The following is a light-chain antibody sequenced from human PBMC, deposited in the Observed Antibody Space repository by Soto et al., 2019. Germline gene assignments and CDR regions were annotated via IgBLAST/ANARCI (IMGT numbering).Light chain of an antibody. V-gene: IGLV2-23*01. Sequence: SVLPQPASLYGSPGQSITISCTGTSSDVGSYNLVSWYQQHPGKAPKLMIYEGSKRPSGVSNRFSGSKSGNTASLTISGLQAEDEADYYCCSYAGSSTYVFGTGTKVTVL. CDR2: EGS. CDR3: CSYAGSSTYV. CDR1: SSDVGSYNL. J-gene: IGLJ1*01.